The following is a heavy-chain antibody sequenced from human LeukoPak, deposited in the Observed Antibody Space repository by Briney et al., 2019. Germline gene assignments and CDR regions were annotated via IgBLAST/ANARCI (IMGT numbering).Heavy chain of an antibody. Sequence: ASVKVSCTASGGTFSSYAISWVRQAPGQGLEWMGGIIPIFGTANYAQKFQGRVTITTDESTSTAYMELSSLRSEDTAVYYCATGTYYCSSTSCHFQHWGQGTLVTVSS. CDR1: GGTFSSYA. D-gene: IGHD2-2*01. J-gene: IGHJ1*01. V-gene: IGHV1-69*05. CDR2: IIPIFGTA. CDR3: ATGTYYCSSTSCHFQH.